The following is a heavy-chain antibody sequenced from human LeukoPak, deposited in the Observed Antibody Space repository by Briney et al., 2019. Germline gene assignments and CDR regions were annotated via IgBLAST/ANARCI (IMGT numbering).Heavy chain of an antibody. D-gene: IGHD6-13*01. CDR1: GFTFSSYS. Sequence: GFLRLSCAASGFTFSSYSMNWVLQAPGKGLEWVSYISSSSSTIYYADSVKGRFTISRDNAKNSLYLQMNSLRAEDTAVYYCARDHPSSSWPGPFGYWGQGTLVTVSS. CDR3: ARDHPSSSWPGPFGY. V-gene: IGHV3-48*04. CDR2: ISSSSSTI. J-gene: IGHJ4*02.